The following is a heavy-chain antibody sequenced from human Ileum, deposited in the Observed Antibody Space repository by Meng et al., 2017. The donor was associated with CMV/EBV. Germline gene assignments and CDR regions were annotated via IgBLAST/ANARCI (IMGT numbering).Heavy chain of an antibody. J-gene: IGHJ4*02. CDR1: GFRLSDYA. CDR3: AITMVRGRLDY. D-gene: IGHD3-10*01. Sequence: SCAAAGFRLSDYALGWVRQAPGEGIQWVSTITGSGYTTSCADSVKGRFTISRDNSKTTVSLEMTGLRAEDTALYYCAITMVRGRLDYWGQGSLVTVSS. CDR2: ITGSGYTT. V-gene: IGHV3-23*01.